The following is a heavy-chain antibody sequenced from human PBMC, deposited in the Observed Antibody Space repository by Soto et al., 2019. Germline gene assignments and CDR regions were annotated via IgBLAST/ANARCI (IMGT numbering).Heavy chain of an antibody. D-gene: IGHD3-10*01. V-gene: IGHV3-23*01. CDR2: IDGSGGIT. CDR1: GFTFGTTD. Sequence: QLLQSGGGLAQPGGSLTLSCAASGFTFGTTDMSWVRQAPGEGLEWVSTIDGSGGITYYADSVKGRFTISRDNSRNTVYLQMNSLRGDDTALYYCVKNSGWFKTWGQGALVTVSS. CDR3: VKNSGWFKT. J-gene: IGHJ5*02.